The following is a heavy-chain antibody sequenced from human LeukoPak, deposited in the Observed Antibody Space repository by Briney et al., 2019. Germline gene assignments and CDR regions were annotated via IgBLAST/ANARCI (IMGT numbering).Heavy chain of an antibody. Sequence: PSETLSLTCTVSGGSISSYYWSWIRQPPGKGLEWIGYIYYSGSTNYNPSLKSRVTISVDTSKNQFSLKLSSVTAADTAVYYCARDVAPLRHWFDPWGQGTLVTVSS. J-gene: IGHJ5*02. D-gene: IGHD2-15*01. CDR2: IYYSGST. CDR3: ARDVAPLRHWFDP. V-gene: IGHV4-59*01. CDR1: GGSISSYY.